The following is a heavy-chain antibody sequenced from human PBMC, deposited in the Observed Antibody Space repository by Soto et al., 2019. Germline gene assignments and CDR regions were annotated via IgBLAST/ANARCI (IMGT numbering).Heavy chain of an antibody. CDR3: ARDRFGELPTYYSYYGMDV. CDR2: IYHGGST. D-gene: IGHD3-10*01. J-gene: IGHJ6*02. V-gene: IGHV4-4*02. Sequence: QVQLKESGPGLVKPSGTLSLTCAVSGGSITSSNSWSWVRQPPGKGLEWIGEIYHGGSTNYNPSLKSRVTISVVKSTNPFSLTLCPVLAAVTAVYYCARDRFGELPTYYSYYGMDVWGQGTTVTVSS. CDR1: GGSITSSNS.